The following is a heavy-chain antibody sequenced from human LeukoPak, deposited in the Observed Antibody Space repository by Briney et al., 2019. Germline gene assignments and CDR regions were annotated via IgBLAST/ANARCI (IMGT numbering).Heavy chain of an antibody. D-gene: IGHD2-21*02. CDR1: GFTFSSYA. V-gene: IGHV3-30-3*01. CDR2: ISYDGSNK. Sequence: GGSLRLSCAASGFTFSSYAMHWVRQAPGKGLEWVAVISYDGSNKYYADSVKGRFTISRDNSKNTLYLQMNSLRAEDTAMYYCARAIVVVTAILDYWGQGTLVTVSS. CDR3: ARAIVVVTAILDY. J-gene: IGHJ4*02.